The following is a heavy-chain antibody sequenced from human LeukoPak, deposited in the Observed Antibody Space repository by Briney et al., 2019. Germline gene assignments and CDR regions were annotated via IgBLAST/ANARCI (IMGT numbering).Heavy chain of an antibody. V-gene: IGHV1-18*01. Sequence: ASVKVSCKASGYTFTSYGISWVRQAPGQGLEWMGWISAYNGSTNYAQKLQGRVTMTTDTSTSTAYMELRSLRSDDTAVYYCARCNYYDSSGYLGDYYYYYMDVWGKGTTVTVSS. CDR3: ARCNYYDSSGYLGDYYYYYMDV. J-gene: IGHJ6*03. D-gene: IGHD3-22*01. CDR1: GYTFTSYG. CDR2: ISAYNGST.